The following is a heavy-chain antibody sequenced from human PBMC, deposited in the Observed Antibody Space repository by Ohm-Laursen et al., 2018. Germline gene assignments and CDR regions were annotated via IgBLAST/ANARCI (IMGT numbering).Heavy chain of an antibody. CDR1: GGSITSYY. J-gene: IGHJ4*02. D-gene: IGHD1-14*01. Sequence: SETLSLTCAVSGGSITSYYWTWIRQPAGKGLEWIGHTYTSGSTNYNPSLKSRVTMSVDTSKNQFSLKLSSVTAADTAVYYCARGGTTFFDYWGQGTLVTVSS. V-gene: IGHV4-4*07. CDR2: TYTSGST. CDR3: ARGGTTFFDY.